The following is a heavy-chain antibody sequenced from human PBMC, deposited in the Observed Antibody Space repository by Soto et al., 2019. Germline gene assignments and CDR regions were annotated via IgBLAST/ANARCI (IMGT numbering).Heavy chain of an antibody. CDR2: IYYSGST. CDR1: GGSSSGGDYY. V-gene: IGHV4-30-4*02. Sequence: SETLSLTCTVSGGSSSGGDYYRSWIRQPPGKGLEWIGYIYYSGSTYYNPSLKSRVTISVDTSKNQFSLKLSSVTAADTAVYYCARDFHYYDSTEDGIDIWGQGTMAT. D-gene: IGHD3-22*01. CDR3: ARDFHYYDSTEDGIDI. J-gene: IGHJ3*02.